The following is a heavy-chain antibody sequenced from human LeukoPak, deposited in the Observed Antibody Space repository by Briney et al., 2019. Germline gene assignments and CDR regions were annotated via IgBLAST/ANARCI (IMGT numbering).Heavy chain of an antibody. Sequence: GGSLRLSCAASGFTFSSYAMHWVRQAPGKGLEWVAVISYDGSNKYYADSVKGRFTISRDNSKNTLYLQMNSLRAEDTAVYYCARDRAIFGVVKGAFDYWGQGTLVTVSS. D-gene: IGHD3-3*01. V-gene: IGHV3-30-3*01. CDR2: ISYDGSNK. CDR3: ARDRAIFGVVKGAFDY. J-gene: IGHJ4*02. CDR1: GFTFSSYA.